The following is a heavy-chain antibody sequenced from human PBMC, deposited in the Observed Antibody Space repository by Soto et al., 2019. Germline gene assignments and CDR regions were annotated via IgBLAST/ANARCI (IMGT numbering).Heavy chain of an antibody. CDR1: GGSIYSPTYY. CDR2: IYYTGST. V-gene: IGHV4-39*01. CDR3: ARLSDRRYLEY. J-gene: IGHJ4*02. D-gene: IGHD6-6*01. Sequence: SETLSLTCTVSGGSIYSPTYYWAWIRQTPGKGLEWIGSIYYTGSTYGNPSLGRRVLISLDSSKRQFSLNLSSATATDTAVYYCARLSDRRYLEYWGQGALVTVSS.